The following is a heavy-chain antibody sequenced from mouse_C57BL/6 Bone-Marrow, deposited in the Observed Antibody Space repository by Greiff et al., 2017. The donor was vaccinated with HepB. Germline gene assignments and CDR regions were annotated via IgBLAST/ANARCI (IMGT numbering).Heavy chain of an antibody. CDR2: IYPGDGDT. CDR3: APYYYGSSFSWFAY. D-gene: IGHD1-1*01. V-gene: IGHV1-82*01. CDR1: GYAFSSSW. Sequence: VKLMESGPELVKPGASVKISCKASGYAFSSSWMNWVKQRPGKGLEWIGRIYPGDGDTNYNGKFKGKATLTAAKSSSTAYMQLSSLTSEDSAVYFCAPYYYGSSFSWFAYWGQGTLVTVSA. J-gene: IGHJ3*01.